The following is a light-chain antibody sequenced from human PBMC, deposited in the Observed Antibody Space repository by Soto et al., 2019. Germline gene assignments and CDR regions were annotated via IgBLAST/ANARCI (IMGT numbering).Light chain of an antibody. J-gene: IGKJ1*01. Sequence: DIQMTQSPSTLSAFVGDRVTITCRASQSIRSWLAWYQQKPGKAPKLLIYDASSLESGVPSRFSGSGSGTEFTLTISSLEPDDFATYYCQQYGTYWSFGQGTKV. CDR3: QQYGTYWS. CDR1: QSIRSW. V-gene: IGKV1-5*01. CDR2: DAS.